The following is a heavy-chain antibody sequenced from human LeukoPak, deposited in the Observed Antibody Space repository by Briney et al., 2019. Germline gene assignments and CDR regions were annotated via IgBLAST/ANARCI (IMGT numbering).Heavy chain of an antibody. CDR1: GFTFSTYA. CDR2: IGGSGSYT. J-gene: IGHJ4*02. V-gene: IGHV3-23*01. D-gene: IGHD5-18*01. Sequence: HTGGSLRLSCAASGFTFSTYAMIWVRQAPGKGLEWVSVIGGSGSYTYYADSVKGRFTISRDNSKDTLYLQMNSLRPEDTAVYYCARDCYDYWGQGTLVTVSS. CDR3: ARDCYDY.